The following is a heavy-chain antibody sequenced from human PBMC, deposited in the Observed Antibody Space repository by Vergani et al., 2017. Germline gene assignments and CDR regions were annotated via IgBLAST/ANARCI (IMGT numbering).Heavy chain of an antibody. CDR3: AREPAVVGASKSHYFDY. CDR1: GYTFSSYG. J-gene: IGHJ4*02. CDR2: ISAYNGNT. Sequence: QVQLVQSGAEVKKPGASVKVSCKASGYTFSSYGISWVRQAPGQGLEWMGWISAYNGNTNYAQKVQGRVTTTTDTSTSTAYMELRSLRSDDTAVYYCAREPAVVGASKSHYFDYWGQGTLVTGSS. D-gene: IGHD1-26*01. V-gene: IGHV1-18*04.